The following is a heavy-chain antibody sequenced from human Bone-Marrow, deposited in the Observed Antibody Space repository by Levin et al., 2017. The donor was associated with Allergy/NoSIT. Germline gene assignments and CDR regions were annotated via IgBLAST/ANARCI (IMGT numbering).Heavy chain of an antibody. CDR1: GFSLTTGGVS. V-gene: IGHV2-5*01. D-gene: IGHD2-15*01. CDR3: AHDQPGIGFDP. Sequence: SGPTLVKPTQTLTLTCTFSGFSLTTGGVSVAWVRQPPGKALEWLALIYGNDVKYYSPSLKSRLTISKDTSKNQVVLTLTNMDPVDTATYYCAHDQPGIGFDPWGQGTLVTVSS. CDR2: IYGNDVK. J-gene: IGHJ5*02.